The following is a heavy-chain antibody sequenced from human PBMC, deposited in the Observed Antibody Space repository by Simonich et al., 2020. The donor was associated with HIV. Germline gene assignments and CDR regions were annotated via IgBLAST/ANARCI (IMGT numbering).Heavy chain of an antibody. V-gene: IGHV1-69-2*01. D-gene: IGHD2-2*01. J-gene: IGHJ5*02. CDR1: GHTFIDYY. Sequence: EVQLVQSGAEVKKPGATMKISCNISGHTFIDYYLPWMQQAPGKGIGWVGIIDPEDGEKKYAGKFQGRVTITADTSTDTVYMELSSLRSEDTAMYYCATVVVLPAATRGTWFDPWGQGTLVTVSS. CDR2: IDPEDGEK. CDR3: ATVVVLPAATRGTWFDP.